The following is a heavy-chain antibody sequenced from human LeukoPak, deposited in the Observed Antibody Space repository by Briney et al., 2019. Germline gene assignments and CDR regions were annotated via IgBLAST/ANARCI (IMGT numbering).Heavy chain of an antibody. CDR2: ISRSGSHI. J-gene: IGHJ3*02. CDR1: GFTFSSFT. Sequence: GGSLRLSCAASGFTFSSFTMNWVRQAPGKGLEWVSSISRSGSHIYLADSVKGRFTISRDNAKKSLYLQMNSLRAEDTAVYYCARDPTVTNFHDAFDIWGQGTMVTVSS. CDR3: ARDPTVTNFHDAFDI. V-gene: IGHV3-21*04. D-gene: IGHD4-17*01.